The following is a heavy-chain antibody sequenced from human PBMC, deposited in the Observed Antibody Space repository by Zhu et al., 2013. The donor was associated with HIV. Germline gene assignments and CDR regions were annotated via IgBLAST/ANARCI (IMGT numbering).Heavy chain of an antibody. CDR2: INPNSGGS. Sequence: QVQLVQSGAEVKKPGASLKVSCRASGYTFTGYYIHWVRQAPGQGLEWMGWINPNSGGSHIAQKFQDIFTMTTNTSISTAYMELNTLTSDATAVYYCARSRPHYDLWSGLDYWGQGTLVTVSS. CDR1: GYTFTGYY. D-gene: IGHD3-3*01. CDR3: ARSRPHYDLWSGLDY. J-gene: IGHJ4*02. V-gene: IGHV1-2*02.